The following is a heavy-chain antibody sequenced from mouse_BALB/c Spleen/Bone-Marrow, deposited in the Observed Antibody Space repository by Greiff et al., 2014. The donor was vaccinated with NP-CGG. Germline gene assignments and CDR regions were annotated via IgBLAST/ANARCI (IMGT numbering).Heavy chain of an antibody. D-gene: IGHD2-1*01. CDR2: IDPAKGNT. Sequence: VQLQQSTTALVNSGATVKLSCTASGFNIKDSYLHWVKQRHEQGLDWIGRIDPAKGNTNYDPKFQCKATITADTSANTSYLQLSSLTAEDTAVYFCAINYPFAYWGQGTLVTVSA. V-gene: IGHV14-3*02. CDR3: AINYPFAY. J-gene: IGHJ3*01. CDR1: GFNIKDSY.